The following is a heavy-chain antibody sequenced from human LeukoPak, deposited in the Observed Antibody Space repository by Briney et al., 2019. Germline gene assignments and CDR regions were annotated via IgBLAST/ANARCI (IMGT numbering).Heavy chain of an antibody. Sequence: PGGSLRLSCAASVLTFSSYAMSWVRQAPGKGLEWVSAISGSGGSTYYADSVKGRFTISRDNSKNTLYLQMNSLRAEDTAVYYCAKGQVGATGGNWFDPWGQGTLVTVSS. CDR3: AKGQVGATGGNWFDP. D-gene: IGHD1-26*01. J-gene: IGHJ5*02. CDR1: VLTFSSYA. V-gene: IGHV3-23*01. CDR2: ISGSGGST.